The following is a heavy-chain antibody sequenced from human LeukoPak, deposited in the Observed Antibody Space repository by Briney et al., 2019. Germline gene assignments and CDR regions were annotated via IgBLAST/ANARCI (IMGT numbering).Heavy chain of an antibody. CDR2: ISGSGGST. J-gene: IGHJ4*02. D-gene: IGHD6-13*01. V-gene: IGHV3-23*01. Sequence: GGSLRLSCAASGFTFSSYAMSWVRQAQGQGLEWVSAISGSGGSTYYADSVKGRFTISRDNSKNTLYLQMNSLRTEDTAVYYCVRLTAAGRRTDWDYWGQGTLVTVSS. CDR1: GFTFSSYA. CDR3: VRLTAAGRRTDWDY.